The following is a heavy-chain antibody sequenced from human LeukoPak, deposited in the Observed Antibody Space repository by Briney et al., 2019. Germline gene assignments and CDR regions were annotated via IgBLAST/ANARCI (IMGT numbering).Heavy chain of an antibody. Sequence: GGSLRLSCAASGFTFSSYWMSWVRQTPGKGLEWVANIKQDGSEKYYADSVKGRFTISRDSAKNSLYLQMNSLRAEDTAVYYCARENYYGSGSYCFDYWGQGTLVTVSS. CDR1: GFTFSSYW. J-gene: IGHJ4*02. D-gene: IGHD3-10*01. CDR2: IKQDGSEK. V-gene: IGHV3-7*03. CDR3: ARENYYGSGSYCFDY.